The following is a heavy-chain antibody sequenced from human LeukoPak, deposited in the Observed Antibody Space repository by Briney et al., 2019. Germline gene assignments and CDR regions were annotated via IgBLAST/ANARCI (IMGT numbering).Heavy chain of an antibody. Sequence: GGSLRLSCAASGFTFSSYWMNWVRQAPGKGLEWVANIKQDGSEKYYVDSVKGRFTISRDNAKDSLYLQMNSLRAEDTAVYYCARGLTYYDFWSGSLYYFDYWGQGTLVTVSS. V-gene: IGHV3-7*01. D-gene: IGHD3-3*01. CDR3: ARGLTYYDFWSGSLYYFDY. J-gene: IGHJ4*02. CDR1: GFTFSSYW. CDR2: IKQDGSEK.